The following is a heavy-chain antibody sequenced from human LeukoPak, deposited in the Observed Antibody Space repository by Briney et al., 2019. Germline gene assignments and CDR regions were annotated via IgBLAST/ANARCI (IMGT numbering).Heavy chain of an antibody. CDR2: IHHSGNT. Sequence: SETLSLTCTVSGGSFSDYYWTWIRQPPGKGLEWIGYIHHSGNTYYNSSLKSRVTILADKSKNQLSLKLSSVTAADTAVYYCARTSFPTDYYNSGSYYGGFDFWGQGTLVTVSS. CDR3: ARTSFPTDYYNSGSYYGGFDF. CDR1: GGSFSDYY. D-gene: IGHD3-10*01. J-gene: IGHJ4*02. V-gene: IGHV4-30-2*01.